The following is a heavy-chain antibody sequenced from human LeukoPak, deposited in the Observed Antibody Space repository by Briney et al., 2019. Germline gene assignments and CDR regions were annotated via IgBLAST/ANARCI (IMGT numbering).Heavy chain of an antibody. J-gene: IGHJ5*01. CDR3: AKDRPNFYENSGHYYRRDGDS. D-gene: IGHD3-22*01. V-gene: IGHV3-23*01. Sequence: GGSLTLSCAASGFTFYMYAVSWVRQAPGKGLEWVASMCGTAGCTFYPDSVKVRFTISRDNSKNILYLQMNSLRAEDTAIYYCAKDRPNFYENSGHYYRRDGDSWGQGTLVTVSS. CDR2: MCGTAGCT. CDR1: GFTFYMYA.